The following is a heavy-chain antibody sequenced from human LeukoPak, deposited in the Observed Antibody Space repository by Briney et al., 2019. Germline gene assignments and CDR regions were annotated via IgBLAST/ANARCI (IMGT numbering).Heavy chain of an antibody. CDR1: GFTFSSYA. CDR3: ARRSLRAAGTFVDY. D-gene: IGHD6-13*01. Sequence: RGSLRLSCAASGFTFSSYAMHWVRQAPGKGLEYVSAISSNGGSTYYANSVKGRFTISRDNSKNTLYLQMGSLRAEDMAVYYCARRSLRAAGTFVDYWGQGTLVTVSS. J-gene: IGHJ4*02. V-gene: IGHV3-64*01. CDR2: ISSNGGST.